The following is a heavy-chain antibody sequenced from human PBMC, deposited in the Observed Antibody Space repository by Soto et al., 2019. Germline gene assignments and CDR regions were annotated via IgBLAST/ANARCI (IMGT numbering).Heavy chain of an antibody. CDR2: INDRGSI. CDR3: ARESHDILTGPPWVWYFDL. V-gene: IGHV4-34*01. D-gene: IGHD3-9*01. Sequence: QVQLQQWCAGPLRPFETLSLTFGVSGGSFSGYYWAWIRQSPGKGLEWIGEINDRGSINYNPSLKSRVSISVATSKKNYPLNLRSVPAADTAVYYCARESHDILTGPPWVWYFDLWGRGTLVTVSS. CDR1: GGSFSGYY. J-gene: IGHJ2*01.